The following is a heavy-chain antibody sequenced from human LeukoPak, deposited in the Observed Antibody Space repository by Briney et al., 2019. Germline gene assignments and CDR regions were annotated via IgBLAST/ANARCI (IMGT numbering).Heavy chain of an antibody. Sequence: SETLSLTCTVSGDSVTDFYWNWIRQPPGKGLEWIGYFYYSGSTNYNPSLKSRVSMSVDTSMNQFSLKLSSVTAADTAVYYCARSSSGIHFDYWGRGTLVTVSS. V-gene: IGHV4-59*08. D-gene: IGHD3-22*01. CDR1: GDSVTDFY. CDR2: FYYSGST. J-gene: IGHJ4*02. CDR3: ARSSSGIHFDY.